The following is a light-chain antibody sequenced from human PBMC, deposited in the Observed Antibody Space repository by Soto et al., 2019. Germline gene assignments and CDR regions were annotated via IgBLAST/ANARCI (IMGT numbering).Light chain of an antibody. Sequence: EIVMTQSPATLSVSPGERATLSCRASQSVSSNLAWYQQKPGQAPMLLLYGASTRATGIPARFSGSGSGTEFTLTNSSLQSEDFAVYYCQQYNNWPLTFGGGTKVEIK. CDR1: QSVSSN. J-gene: IGKJ4*01. CDR2: GAS. CDR3: QQYNNWPLT. V-gene: IGKV3-15*01.